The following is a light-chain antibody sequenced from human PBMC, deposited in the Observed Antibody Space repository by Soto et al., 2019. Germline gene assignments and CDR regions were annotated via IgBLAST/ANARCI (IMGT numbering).Light chain of an antibody. V-gene: IGLV1-47*01. CDR3: AAWDDSLSGLL. CDR1: SSNIGSNY. CDR2: RNN. Sequence: QSVLTQPPSASGAPGQRVTISCSGSSSNIGSNYVYWYQQLPGTAPKLLIYRNNQRPSGVPDRFSGSKSGTSASLAISGLRSEVEADYYCAAWDDSLSGLLFGGGTKLTVL. J-gene: IGLJ2*01.